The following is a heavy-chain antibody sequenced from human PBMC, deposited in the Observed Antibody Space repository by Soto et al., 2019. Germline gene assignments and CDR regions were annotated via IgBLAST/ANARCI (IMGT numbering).Heavy chain of an antibody. CDR1: GGVFRNYA. J-gene: IGHJ5*02. CDR3: ATDRWWSYSFPS. D-gene: IGHD1-26*01. V-gene: IGHV1-69*01. Sequence: QVQLVQSGAEVKKPGSSVKVSCKASGGVFRNYAIKWVRQDHGQGLEWMGGIVPVFGTADYPQKFQCIVTISADESSTTAYVELTSLKAEDPAVYFFATDRWWSYSFPSLGQWTLVTVSS. CDR2: IVPVFGTA.